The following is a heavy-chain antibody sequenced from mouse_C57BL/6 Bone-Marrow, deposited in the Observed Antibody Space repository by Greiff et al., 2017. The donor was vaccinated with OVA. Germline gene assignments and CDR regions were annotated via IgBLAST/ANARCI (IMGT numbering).Heavy chain of an antibody. J-gene: IGHJ4*01. CDR3: ARGGLYYAMDY. CDR1: GYTFTSYW. CDR2: IDPSDSYT. V-gene: IGHV1-50*01. Sequence: QVQLQQPGAELVKPGASVKLSCKASGYTFTSYWMQWVNQRPGQGLEWIGEIDPSDSYTNYNQKFKGKATLTVDTSSSTAYMQLSSLTSEDSAVYYCARGGLYYAMDYWGQGTSVTVSS.